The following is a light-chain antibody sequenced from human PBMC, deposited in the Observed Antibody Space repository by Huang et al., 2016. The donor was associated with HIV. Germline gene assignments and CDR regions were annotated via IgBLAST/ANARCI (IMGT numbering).Light chain of an antibody. CDR3: MQSLQSLT. CDR1: QSLVHDNGYSY. V-gene: IGKV2-28*01. CDR2: MAS. J-gene: IGKJ4*01. Sequence: DIVMTQSPLSLPVTPGGPASISCRSSQSLVHDNGYSYLDWYLQKPGQSPQVLIYMASVRAPGSPDRFSGSGSGTNFTLEINRVDAEDVGTYYCMQSLQSLTFGGGTRLEIK.